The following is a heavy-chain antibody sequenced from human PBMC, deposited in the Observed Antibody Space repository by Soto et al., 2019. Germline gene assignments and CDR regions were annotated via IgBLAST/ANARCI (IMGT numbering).Heavy chain of an antibody. CDR2: IYYSGST. D-gene: IGHD5-12*01. Sequence: SDTLSLTCAVSGGSISSCSNCWGWIRQPPGKGLEWIGNIYYSGSTYYNPSLKSRVTIYVDTSKNTLSLQMNSLRADDTAVYYCAKEHGGGTSTITSYFDYWGRGTLVTVSS. V-gene: IGHV4-39*07. J-gene: IGHJ4*02. CDR1: GGSISSCSNC. CDR3: AKEHGGGTSTITSYFDY.